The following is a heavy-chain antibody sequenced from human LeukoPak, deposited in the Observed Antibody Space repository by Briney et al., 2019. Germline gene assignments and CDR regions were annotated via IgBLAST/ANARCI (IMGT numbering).Heavy chain of an antibody. J-gene: IGHJ4*02. V-gene: IGHV4-59*02. CDR3: ARGGCDSRYRYYIDY. D-gene: IGHD6-13*01. CDR2: VYYSGAT. CDR1: GGSVTSYY. Sequence: PSETLSLTCTVSGGSVTSYYWGWIRQTPGNGLEWIGDVYYSGATTYNPSLKSRVTTSIDTSKNQFSLKVTSVTAADTAVYYCARGGCDSRYRYYIDYWGQGMLVTVSS.